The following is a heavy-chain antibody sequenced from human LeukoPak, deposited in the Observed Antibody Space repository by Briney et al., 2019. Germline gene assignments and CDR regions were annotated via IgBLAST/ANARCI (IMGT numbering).Heavy chain of an antibody. CDR3: ARDWPNYYDSSGYFAFDI. V-gene: IGHV1-2*02. Sequence: ASVKVSCKASGYTFTGHYMHWVRQAPGQGLEWMGWINPNSGGTNYAQKFQGRVTMTRDTSISTAYMELSRLRSDDTAVYYCARDWPNYYDSSGYFAFDIWGQGTMVTVSS. CDR1: GYTFTGHY. D-gene: IGHD3-22*01. CDR2: INPNSGGT. J-gene: IGHJ3*02.